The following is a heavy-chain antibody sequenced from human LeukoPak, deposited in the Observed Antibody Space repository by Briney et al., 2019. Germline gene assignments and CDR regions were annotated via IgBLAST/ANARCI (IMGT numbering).Heavy chain of an antibody. CDR3: ARGPLNYYGMDV. J-gene: IGHJ6*02. CDR1: GYTFTGYY. V-gene: IGHV1-2*02. Sequence: ASVKVSCKASGYTFTGYYMHWVRQAPGQGLEWMGWINPNTGGTNYAQKFQGRVTMTRDTSITTAYMELSRLRSDDTAVYYCARGPLNYYGMDVCGQGTTVTVSS. CDR2: INPNTGGT.